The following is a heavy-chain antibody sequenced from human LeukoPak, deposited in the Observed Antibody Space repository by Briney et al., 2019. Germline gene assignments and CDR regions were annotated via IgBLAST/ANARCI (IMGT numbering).Heavy chain of an antibody. CDR3: AKDPHELLWFGELPLYFDY. CDR1: GFTFSSYA. Sequence: GGSLRLSCAASGFTFSSYAMSWVRQAPGKGLEWVSAISGSGGSTYYADSVKGRFTSSRDNSKNTLYLQMNSLRAEDTAVYYCAKDPHELLWFGELPLYFDYWGQGTLVTVSS. J-gene: IGHJ4*02. D-gene: IGHD3-10*01. CDR2: ISGSGGST. V-gene: IGHV3-23*01.